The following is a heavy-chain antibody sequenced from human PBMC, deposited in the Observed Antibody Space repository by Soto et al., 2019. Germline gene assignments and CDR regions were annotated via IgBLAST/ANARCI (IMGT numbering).Heavy chain of an antibody. V-gene: IGHV3-23*01. D-gene: IGHD3-22*01. CDR1: GFTFSSYA. Sequence: GGSLRLSCAASGFTFSSYAMSWVRRAPGEGLEWVSAISGSGGSTYYADSVKGRFTISRDNSKNTLYLQMNSLRAEDTAVYYCAKDRRRYYDSSGYSDYWGQGTLVTVSS. CDR3: AKDRRRYYDSSGYSDY. CDR2: ISGSGGST. J-gene: IGHJ4*02.